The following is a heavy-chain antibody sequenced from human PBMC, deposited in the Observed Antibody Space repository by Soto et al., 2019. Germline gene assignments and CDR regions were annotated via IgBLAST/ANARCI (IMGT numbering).Heavy chain of an antibody. CDR1: GYTFTSYY. J-gene: IGHJ5*02. V-gene: IGHV1-46*01. CDR2: INPSGGST. D-gene: IGHD6-19*01. CDR3: ARSPEGSGWDNWFDP. Sequence: QVQLVQSGAEVKKPGASVKVSCKASGYTFTSYYMHWVRQAPGQGLEWMGRINPSGGSTSYAQKFQGRVTMTRDTSTSTVYMELSSLRSEDTAVYYCARSPEGSGWDNWFDPWGQGTLVTVSS.